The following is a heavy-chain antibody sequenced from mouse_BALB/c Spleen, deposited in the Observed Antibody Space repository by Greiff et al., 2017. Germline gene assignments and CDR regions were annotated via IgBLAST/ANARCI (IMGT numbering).Heavy chain of an antibody. J-gene: IGHJ1*01. Sequence: VQLQQSGPGLVAPSQSLSITCTVSGFSLTSYGVHWVRQPPGKGLEWLGVIWAGGSTNYNSALMSRLSISKDNSKSQVFLKMNSLQTDDTAMYYCATSLLRGYWYFDVWGAGTTVTVSS. V-gene: IGHV2-9*02. CDR3: ATSLLRGYWYFDV. D-gene: IGHD1-2*01. CDR1: GFSLTSYG. CDR2: IWAGGST.